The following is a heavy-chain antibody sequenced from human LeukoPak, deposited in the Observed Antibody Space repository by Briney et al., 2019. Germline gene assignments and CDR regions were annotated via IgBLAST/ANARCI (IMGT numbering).Heavy chain of an antibody. Sequence: SVKVSCKASGGTFSSYAISWVRPAPGQGLEWMGRIIPILGIANYAQKIQGRVTITADKSTSTAYMELSSLRSEDTAVYYCAYSSSSRMGYWGQGTLVTVSS. CDR2: IIPILGIA. D-gene: IGHD6-6*01. CDR3: AYSSSSRMGY. J-gene: IGHJ4*02. CDR1: GGTFSSYA. V-gene: IGHV1-69*04.